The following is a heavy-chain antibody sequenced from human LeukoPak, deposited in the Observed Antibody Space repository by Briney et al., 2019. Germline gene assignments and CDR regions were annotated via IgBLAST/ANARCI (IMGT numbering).Heavy chain of an antibody. V-gene: IGHV4-59*01. Sequence: PSQTLSLTCTVSGGSISSYYWSWIRQPPGKGLEWIGYTYYSGSTNYNPSLKSRVTISVDTSKNQFSLKLSSVTAADTAVYYCASEKQSGYSYGYWGQGTLVTVSS. D-gene: IGHD5-18*01. J-gene: IGHJ4*02. CDR2: TYYSGST. CDR1: GGSISSYY. CDR3: ASEKQSGYSYGY.